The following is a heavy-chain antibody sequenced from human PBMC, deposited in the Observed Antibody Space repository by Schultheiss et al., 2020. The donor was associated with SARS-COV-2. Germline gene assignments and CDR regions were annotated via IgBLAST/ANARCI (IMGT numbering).Heavy chain of an antibody. Sequence: SETLSLTCTVSGGSISSYYWSWIRQPAGKGLEWIGRIYTSGSTYYNPSLKSRVTISVDTSKNQFSLKLSSVTAADTAVYYCARVTAAYYYGMDVWGQGTTVTVSS. CDR1: GGSISSYY. D-gene: IGHD6-25*01. J-gene: IGHJ6*02. V-gene: IGHV4-4*07. CDR2: IYTSGST. CDR3: ARVTAAYYYGMDV.